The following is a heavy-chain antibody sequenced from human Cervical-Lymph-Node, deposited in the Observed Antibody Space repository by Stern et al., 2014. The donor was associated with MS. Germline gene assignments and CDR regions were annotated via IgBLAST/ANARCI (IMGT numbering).Heavy chain of an antibody. Sequence: VHLVESGPGLVKPSQTLSLTCTVSGASISSGTSYWSWIRQPAGGGLEWIGRLHASGATYYTPSLKGRVPISGDTSKNQFSLNLNSVTAADTAVYYCARGHWELLGNNYFDSWGQGTLVTVSS. D-gene: IGHD1-26*01. CDR1: GASISSGTSY. J-gene: IGHJ4*02. V-gene: IGHV4-61*02. CDR3: ARGHWELLGNNYFDS. CDR2: LHASGAT.